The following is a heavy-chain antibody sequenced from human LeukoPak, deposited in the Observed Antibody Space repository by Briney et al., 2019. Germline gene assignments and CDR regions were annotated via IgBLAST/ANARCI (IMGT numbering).Heavy chain of an antibody. D-gene: IGHD2-8*01. V-gene: IGHV1-2*06. CDR3: AGGARYCTNGVCSLYYYYYMDV. CDR1: GYTFTGYY. Sequence: ASVKVSCKASGYTFTGYYMHWVRQAPGQGLEWMGRINPNSGGTNYAQKFQGRVTMTRDTSISKAYMELSRLRSDDTAVYYCAGGARYCTNGVCSLYYYYYMDVWGKGTTVTVSS. CDR2: INPNSGGT. J-gene: IGHJ6*03.